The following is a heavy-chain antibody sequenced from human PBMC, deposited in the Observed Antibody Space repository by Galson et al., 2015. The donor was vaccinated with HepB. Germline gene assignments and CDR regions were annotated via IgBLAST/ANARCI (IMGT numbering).Heavy chain of an antibody. D-gene: IGHD2-15*01. J-gene: IGHJ6*03. CDR2: ISGSGGST. CDR1: GFTFSSYA. CDR3: AKGHYCSGGSCYYAHYYYMDV. V-gene: IGHV3-23*01. Sequence: SLRLSCAASGFTFSSYAMSWVRQAPGKGLEWVSAISGSGGSTYYADSVKGRFTISRDNSKNTLYLQMNSLRAEDTAVYYCAKGHYCSGGSCYYAHYYYMDVWGKGTTVTVSS.